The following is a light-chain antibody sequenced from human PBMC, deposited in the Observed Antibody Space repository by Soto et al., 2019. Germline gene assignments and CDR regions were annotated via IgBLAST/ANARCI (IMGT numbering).Light chain of an antibody. CDR2: DVS. V-gene: IGLV2-14*01. CDR3: ASYKTSSTYV. J-gene: IGLJ1*01. CDR1: SSDVGGYSY. Sequence: QSALTQPASVSGSPGQSIAISCTGTSSDVGGYSYVSWYQQQPGKAPKLVISDVSNRPSGVSDRFSGSKSGNTASLTISGRQTEDEADYYCASYKTSSTYVFGTGTKLTVL.